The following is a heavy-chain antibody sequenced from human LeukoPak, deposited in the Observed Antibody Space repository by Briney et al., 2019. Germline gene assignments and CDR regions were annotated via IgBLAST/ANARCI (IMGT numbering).Heavy chain of an antibody. CDR3: ARGYSSGPFDY. CDR1: GFTFSSYA. D-gene: IGHD6-19*01. Sequence: GGSLRLSCAASGFTFSSYAMSWVRQAPGKGLEWVSAISGSGGSTYYADSVKGRFTISRDNAKNSLYLQMNTLRAEDTAVYYCARGYSSGPFDYWGQGTLVTVSS. CDR2: ISGSGGST. V-gene: IGHV3-23*01. J-gene: IGHJ4*02.